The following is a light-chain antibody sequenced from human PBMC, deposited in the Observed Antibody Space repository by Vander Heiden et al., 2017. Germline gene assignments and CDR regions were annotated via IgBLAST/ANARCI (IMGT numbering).Light chain of an antibody. CDR2: LNSDGSH. Sequence: QLVLTQSPSASASLSASVKLTCTLSSRHSSYAIALHQQQPEKGPRYLMKLNSDGSHSKGDGIPDRFSGSSSGAERYLTISSLQSEDDADYYCQTWGTGVVFGGGTKLTVL. CDR3: QTWGTGVV. V-gene: IGLV4-69*01. J-gene: IGLJ2*01. CDR1: SRHSSYA.